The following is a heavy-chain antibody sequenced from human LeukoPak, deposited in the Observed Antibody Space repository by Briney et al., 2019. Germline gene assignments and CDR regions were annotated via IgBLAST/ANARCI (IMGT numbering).Heavy chain of an antibody. Sequence: SETLSLTCAVYGVSFNGYYWGWIPPPPGKGLEWIGEINHSGSTNYNPSLKSRVTISVDTSNNQFSLKQSSVTAADTAVYYCARWYCSGGSCYSVWAFDIWGRGTRVTVSS. D-gene: IGHD2-15*01. V-gene: IGHV4-34*01. J-gene: IGHJ3*02. CDR3: ARWYCSGGSCYSVWAFDI. CDR2: INHSGST. CDR1: GVSFNGYY.